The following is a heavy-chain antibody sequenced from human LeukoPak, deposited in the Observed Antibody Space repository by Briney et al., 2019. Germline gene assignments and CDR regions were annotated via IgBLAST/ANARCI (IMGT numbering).Heavy chain of an antibody. CDR3: ARDLGYSYGYYFDY. V-gene: IGHV3-30-3*01. J-gene: IGHJ4*02. D-gene: IGHD5-18*01. Sequence: GGSLRLSCAASGFSFSSYAMHWVRQAPGKGLEWVAAIPNDGTKTYYADSVKGRFTISRDNSKNTLYLQMNSLRDEDTAVYFCARDLGYSYGYYFDYWGQGTLVTVSS. CDR2: IPNDGTKT. CDR1: GFSFSSYA.